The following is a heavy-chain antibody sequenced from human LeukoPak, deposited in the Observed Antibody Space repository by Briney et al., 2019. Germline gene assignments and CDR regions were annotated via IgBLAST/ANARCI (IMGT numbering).Heavy chain of an antibody. CDR1: GYTFTSYD. V-gene: IGHV1-8*01. Sequence: ASVKVSCKASGYTFTSYDINWVRQATGQGLEWMGWMNPNSGNTGYAQKFQGRVTMTRNTSISTAYMELSSLRSEDTAVYYCARKDSSSWYYFDYWGQGTLVTVSS. CDR3: ARKDSSSWYYFDY. D-gene: IGHD6-13*01. CDR2: MNPNSGNT. J-gene: IGHJ4*02.